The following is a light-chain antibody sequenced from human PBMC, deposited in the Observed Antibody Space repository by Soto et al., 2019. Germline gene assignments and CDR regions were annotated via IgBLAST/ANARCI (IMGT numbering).Light chain of an antibody. J-gene: IGKJ2*01. CDR3: QQYGSSPNS. Sequence: EIVLTQSPATLSSSPGESATLSCGASQSVSNSYLAWYQQKPGLAPRLLIYDAFTRATGIPDSFIGSWSATDFPLTISRLEPEYLAVYYFQQYGSSPNSFGQGTKLEIK. V-gene: IGKV3D-20*01. CDR1: QSVSNSY. CDR2: DAF.